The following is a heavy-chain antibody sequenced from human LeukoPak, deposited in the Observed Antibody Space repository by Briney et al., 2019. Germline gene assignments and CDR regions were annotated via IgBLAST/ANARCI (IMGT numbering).Heavy chain of an antibody. J-gene: IGHJ4*02. CDR3: PKSLGYSSSWYYFDY. Sequence: SGGSLRLSCAASGFTFSSYAMHWVRQAPGKGLEWVAVRSYDGSNKYYADSVKGRFTISRDNSKNTLYLQMNSLRAEDTAVYYCPKSLGYSSSWYYFDYWGQGTLVTVSS. CDR1: GFTFSSYA. D-gene: IGHD6-13*01. CDR2: RSYDGSNK. V-gene: IGHV3-30-3*02.